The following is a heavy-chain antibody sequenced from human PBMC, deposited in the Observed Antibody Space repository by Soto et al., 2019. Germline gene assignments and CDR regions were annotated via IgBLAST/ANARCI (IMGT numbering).Heavy chain of an antibody. D-gene: IGHD3-16*01. CDR2: TYYRSKWYN. CDR3: ARGFPYYENNDSYFYY. Sequence: TLSLTCAISGDSVSGNSAAWNWIRQSPSRGLEWLGRTYYRSKWYNDYAVSVKSRITVTPDTSKNQFSLHLNSVTPEDTAVYYCARGFPYYENNDSYFYYWGQGALVTVSS. V-gene: IGHV6-1*01. CDR1: GDSVSGNSAA. J-gene: IGHJ4*02.